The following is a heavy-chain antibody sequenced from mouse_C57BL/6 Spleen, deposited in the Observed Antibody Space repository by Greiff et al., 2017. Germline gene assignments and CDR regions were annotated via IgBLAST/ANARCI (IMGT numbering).Heavy chain of an antibody. CDR1: GFTFSSYA. J-gene: IGHJ1*03. Sequence: EVKLVESGEGLVKPGGSLKLSCAASGFTFSSYAMSWVRQTPEKRLEWVAYISSGGDYIYYADTVKGRFTISRDNARNTLYLQMSSLKSEDTAMYYCTRESYSNRYFDVWGTGTTVTVSS. CDR3: TRESYSNRYFDV. D-gene: IGHD2-5*01. V-gene: IGHV5-9-1*02. CDR2: ISSGGDYI.